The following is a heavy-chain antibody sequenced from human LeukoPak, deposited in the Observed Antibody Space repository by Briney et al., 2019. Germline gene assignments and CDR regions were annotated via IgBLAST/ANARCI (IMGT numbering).Heavy chain of an antibody. CDR2: IIPIFGTA. V-gene: IGHV1-69*13. Sequence: GASVKVSCKASGGTFSSYAISWMRQAPGQGLEWMGGIIPIFGTANYAQKFQGRVAITADESTSTAYMELSSLRSEDTAVYYCAREGAPLGLRLGEFYYWGQGTLVTVSS. CDR1: GGTFSSYA. CDR3: AREGAPLGLRLGEFYY. J-gene: IGHJ4*02. D-gene: IGHD3-16*01.